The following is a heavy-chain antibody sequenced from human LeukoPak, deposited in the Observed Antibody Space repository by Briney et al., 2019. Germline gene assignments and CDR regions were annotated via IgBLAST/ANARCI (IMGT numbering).Heavy chain of an antibody. CDR3: TTGPVPARYYYYYYMDV. CDR2: IKSKTDGGTT. D-gene: IGHD1-14*01. Sequence: GGSLRLSCAAPGFTFSSYAMSWVRQAPGKGLEWVGRIKSKTDGGTTDYAAPVKGRFTISRDDSKNTLYLQMNSLKTEDTAVYYCTTGPVPARYYYYYYMDVWGKGTTVTISS. CDR1: GFTFSSYA. J-gene: IGHJ6*03. V-gene: IGHV3-15*01.